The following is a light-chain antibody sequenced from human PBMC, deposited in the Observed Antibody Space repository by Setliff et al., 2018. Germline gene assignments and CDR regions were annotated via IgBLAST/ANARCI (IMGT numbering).Light chain of an antibody. CDR3: SSFADSSILL. Sequence: QSALAQPASVSGSPGQSITISCTETSRDIGDYIYVSWYQQHPGKAPKLMIYDVTNRPPGVSNRFSGSKSGNTASLTISGLQAEDEAEYYCSSFADSSILLFGTGTKVTVL. V-gene: IGLV2-14*03. J-gene: IGLJ1*01. CDR2: DVT. CDR1: SRDIGDYIY.